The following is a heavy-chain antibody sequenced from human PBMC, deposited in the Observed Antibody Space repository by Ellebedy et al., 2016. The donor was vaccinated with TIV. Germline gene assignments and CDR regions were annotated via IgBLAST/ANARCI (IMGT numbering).Heavy chain of an antibody. V-gene: IGHV4-59*01. CDR1: GGSISSYY. D-gene: IGHD3-10*01. Sequence: MPSETLSLSCTVSGGSISSYYWSWIRQPPGKGLEWIGYIYYSGSTNYNPSLKSRITISVDTSKNQFSLKLSSVTAADTAVYYCASSLTMLRGDMDVWGQGTTVTVSS. CDR2: IYYSGST. CDR3: ASSLTMLRGDMDV. J-gene: IGHJ6*02.